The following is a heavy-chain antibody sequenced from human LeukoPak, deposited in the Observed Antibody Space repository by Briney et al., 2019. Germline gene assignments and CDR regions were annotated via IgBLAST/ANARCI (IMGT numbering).Heavy chain of an antibody. CDR3: ARVGVAVAGHVGYFDY. CDR2: IYYSGST. J-gene: IGHJ4*02. V-gene: IGHV4-30-4*01. CDR1: GGSIRSGDYY. Sequence: SETLSLTCTVSGGSIRSGDYYWSWIRQPPGKGLEWIGYIYYSGSTYYNPSLKSRVTISVDTSKNQFSLKLSSVTAADTAVYYCARVGVAVAGHVGYFDYWGQGTLVTVSS. D-gene: IGHD6-19*01.